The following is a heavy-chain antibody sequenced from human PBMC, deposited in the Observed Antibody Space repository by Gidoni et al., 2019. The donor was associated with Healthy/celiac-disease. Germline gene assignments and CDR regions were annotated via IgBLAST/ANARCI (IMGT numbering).Heavy chain of an antibody. J-gene: IGHJ6*02. D-gene: IGHD2-15*01. CDR1: GCPFSSSG. Sequence: QVQRVEYGGGVVEPGRFLRRCGAASGCPFSSSGMHWGRPAPGTGLGGVAVISYDGSNKSYADPVNGRFTISRDNSKNTLYLQMNSLRAEYTAVYYCAKGGRVYGMDVWGQGTTVTVSS. CDR3: AKGGRVYGMDV. V-gene: IGHV3-30*18. CDR2: ISYDGSNK.